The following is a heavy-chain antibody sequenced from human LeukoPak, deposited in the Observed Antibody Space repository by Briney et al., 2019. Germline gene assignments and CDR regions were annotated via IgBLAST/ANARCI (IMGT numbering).Heavy chain of an antibody. CDR3: GSDPNGDYVGALGY. V-gene: IGHV3-23*01. Sequence: GGSLRLSCEASGFTFSSYALAWVRQTPGKGLEWVSAITGRGFATHQADSVKGRFTISRDNSKNTMYLEMHSLRAEDTAMYFCGSDPNGDYVGALGYWGRGTLVTVSS. J-gene: IGHJ4*01. CDR1: GFTFSSYA. D-gene: IGHD2-8*01. CDR2: ITGRGFAT.